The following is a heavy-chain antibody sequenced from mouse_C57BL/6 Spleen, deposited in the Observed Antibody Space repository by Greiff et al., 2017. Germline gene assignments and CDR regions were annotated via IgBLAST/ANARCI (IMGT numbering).Heavy chain of an antibody. J-gene: IGHJ4*01. CDR2: IYPGSGST. Sequence: QVQLQQPGAELVKPGASVKMSCKASGYTFTSYWITWVKQRPGQGLEWIGDIYPGSGSTNYNEKFKSKATLTVDKSASTAYMQLSSLTSEDSAVYYCSRSPLTTVGATHAMDYLGQGTSVTGSS. D-gene: IGHD1-1*01. CDR3: SRSPLTTVGATHAMDY. CDR1: GYTFTSYW. V-gene: IGHV1-55*01.